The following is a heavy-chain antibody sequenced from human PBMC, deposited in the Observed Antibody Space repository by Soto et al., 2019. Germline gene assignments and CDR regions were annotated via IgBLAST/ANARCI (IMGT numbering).Heavy chain of an antibody. D-gene: IGHD3-22*01. CDR2: ISSSGSTI. CDR3: ARVAKIGYYDSSGPFDY. V-gene: IGHV3-48*03. J-gene: IGHJ4*02. Sequence: PGGSLRLSCAASGFTFSSYEMNWVRQAPGKGLEWVSYISSSGSTIYYADSVKGRFTISRDNAKNSLYLQMNSLRAEDTAVYYCARVAKIGYYDSSGPFDYWGQGTLVTVYS. CDR1: GFTFSSYE.